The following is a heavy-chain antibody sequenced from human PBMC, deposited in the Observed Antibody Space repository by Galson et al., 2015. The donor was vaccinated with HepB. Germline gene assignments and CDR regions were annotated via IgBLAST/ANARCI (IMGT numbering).Heavy chain of an antibody. D-gene: IGHD3-9*01. CDR1: GITFSSYW. V-gene: IGHV3-74*01. CDR2: INSDGSSK. Sequence: SLRLSCAASGITFSSYWMHWVRQAPGKGLVWVSRINSDGSSKSYADSVKGRFTISRDNAKNTLYLQMNSLRAEDTAVYYCARALWSYDILTGSFYFDYWGQGTLVTVSS. CDR3: ARALWSYDILTGSFYFDY. J-gene: IGHJ4*02.